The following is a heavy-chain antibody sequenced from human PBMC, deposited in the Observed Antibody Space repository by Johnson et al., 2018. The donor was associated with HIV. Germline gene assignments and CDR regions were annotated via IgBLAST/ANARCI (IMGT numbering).Heavy chain of an antibody. Sequence: VESGGGLVQPGGSLRLSCAASGFTVSSNYMNWVRQTPGKGLEWVSVIFTVGDVYYADSVKGRFTISRDNSKNFLYLQMNSLRPGDTAVYYCARDGRDLVTRGSFDGWGQGTVVTVSS. D-gene: IGHD5-18*01. CDR1: GFTVSSNY. CDR2: IFTVGDV. J-gene: IGHJ3*01. CDR3: ARDGRDLVTRGSFDG. V-gene: IGHV3-66*02.